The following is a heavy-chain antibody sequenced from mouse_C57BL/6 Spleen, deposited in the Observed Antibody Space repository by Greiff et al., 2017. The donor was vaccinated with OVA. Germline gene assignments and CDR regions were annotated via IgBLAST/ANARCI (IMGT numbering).Heavy chain of an antibody. J-gene: IGHJ2*01. D-gene: IGHD2-4*01. V-gene: IGHV1-18*01. Sequence: DVQLQESGPELVKPGASVKIPCKASGYTFTDYNMDWVKQSHGKSLEWIGDINPNNGGTIYNQKFKGKATLTVDKSSSTAYMELRSLTSEDTAVYYCARSPYDYDEGDYFDYWGQGTTLTVSS. CDR1: GYTFTDYN. CDR3: ARSPYDYDEGDYFDY. CDR2: INPNNGGT.